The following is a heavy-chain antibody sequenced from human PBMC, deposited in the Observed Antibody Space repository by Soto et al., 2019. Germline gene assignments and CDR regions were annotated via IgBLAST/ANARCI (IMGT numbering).Heavy chain of an antibody. V-gene: IGHV1-8*01. Sequence: QEQLVQSGAKVKKPGASVKVSCKTSGYTFTDYVINWVRQATGQGLEWIGWMNPNSGETGYAQKFQGRVTMTRSASLSTAYLELSSLRSEDTAVYYCARVAVAARPRWYNWFDPWGQGTLVTVSS. CDR2: MNPNSGET. D-gene: IGHD2-15*01. J-gene: IGHJ5*02. CDR1: GYTFTDYV. CDR3: ARVAVAARPRWYNWFDP.